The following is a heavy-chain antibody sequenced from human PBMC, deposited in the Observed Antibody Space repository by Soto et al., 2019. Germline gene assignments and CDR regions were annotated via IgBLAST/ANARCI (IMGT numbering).Heavy chain of an antibody. J-gene: IGHJ6*02. V-gene: IGHV4-4*02. CDR2: IYHSGST. CDR1: GGSISSSNW. Sequence: SETLSLTCAVSGGSISSSNWWSWVRQPPGKGLEWIGEIYHSGSTNYNPSLKSRVTISVDKSKNQFPLKLSSVTAADTAVYYCARIVESTGTTRLYYYGMDVWGQGTTVTVSS. D-gene: IGHD1-1*01. CDR3: ARIVESTGTTRLYYYGMDV.